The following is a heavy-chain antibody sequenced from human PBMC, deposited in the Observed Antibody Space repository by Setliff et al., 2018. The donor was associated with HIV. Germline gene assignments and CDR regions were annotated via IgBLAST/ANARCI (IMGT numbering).Heavy chain of an antibody. J-gene: IGHJ6*03. V-gene: IGHV1-2*02. CDR2: INPNSGDT. D-gene: IGHD7-27*01. Sequence: ASVKVSCKASGYSFSDDYMHWVRQAPGQGLEWMGWINPNSGDTNYAQKFQGRVTMTRDTSISTVYMELSRLISDDTAVYYCVRDRTHQNWGSRGYYYMDVWGKGTMVTVSS. CDR1: GYSFSDDY. CDR3: VRDRTHQNWGSRGYYYMDV.